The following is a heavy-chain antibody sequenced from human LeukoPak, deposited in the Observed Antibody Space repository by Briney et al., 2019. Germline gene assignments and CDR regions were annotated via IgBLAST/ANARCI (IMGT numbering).Heavy chain of an antibody. CDR1: GGSISSSDYY. CDR2: IIYSGST. V-gene: IGHV4-30-4*01. D-gene: IGHD2-2*02. Sequence: SETLPLTCTVSGGSISSSDYYWSWIRQPPGKGLEWIGYIIYSGSTYYNSSLKRRVSISVDTSKNQFSLKLRSVTAADTAVYYCVRWAVVPGAIDYWGQGTLVTVSS. J-gene: IGHJ4*02. CDR3: VRWAVVPGAIDY.